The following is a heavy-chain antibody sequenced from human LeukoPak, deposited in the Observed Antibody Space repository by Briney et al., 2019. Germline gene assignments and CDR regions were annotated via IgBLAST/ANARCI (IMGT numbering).Heavy chain of an antibody. CDR3: ARVGSDTAMVTGY. J-gene: IGHJ4*02. Sequence: SETLSLTCTVSGGSISSSSYYWGWIRQPPGKGLEWIGSIYYSGSTYYNPSLKSRVTISVDTSKNQFSLKLSSVTAADTAVYYCARVGSDTAMVTGYWGQGTLVTVSS. CDR2: IYYSGST. CDR1: GGSISSSSYY. D-gene: IGHD5-18*01. V-gene: IGHV4-39*07.